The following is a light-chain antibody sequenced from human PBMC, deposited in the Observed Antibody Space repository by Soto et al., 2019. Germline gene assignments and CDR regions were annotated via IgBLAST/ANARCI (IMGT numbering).Light chain of an antibody. CDR2: AAS. CDR1: QGISNY. J-gene: IGKJ3*01. CDR3: QHYHSLPFT. Sequence: DIQMTQSPSSLSAFVGDSVTFTCRASQGISNYLAWYHQKPGKVPKLLVYAASTLHSQVPSRISGSGSGTEFTLTIRSLQPEDVGTYYCQHYHSLPFTFGPGTKLEIK. V-gene: IGKV1-27*01.